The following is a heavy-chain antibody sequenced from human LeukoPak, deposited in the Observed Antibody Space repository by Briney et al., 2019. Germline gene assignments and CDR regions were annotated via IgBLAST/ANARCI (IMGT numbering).Heavy chain of an antibody. D-gene: IGHD5-18*01. V-gene: IGHV4-39*01. CDR1: GGTFSSSNYY. CDR3: VRQGGYSHGSVLGH. Sequence: AETLSLTCTVSGGTFSSSNYYWSWIRQAPGMGLEWFGSTYNRGSTEYNPSLKSRVTISVDTSKNQFSLKLSSVTAADTAVYYCVRQGGYSHGSVLGHWSQGTLVTVSS. CDR2: TYNRGST. J-gene: IGHJ4*02.